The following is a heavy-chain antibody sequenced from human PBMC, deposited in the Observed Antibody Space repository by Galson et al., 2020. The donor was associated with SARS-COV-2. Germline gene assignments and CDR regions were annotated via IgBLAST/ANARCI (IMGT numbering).Heavy chain of an antibody. V-gene: IGHV4-61*02. J-gene: IGHJ4*02. CDR3: ARGIAVAGLDY. CDR1: GGSISSGSSY. D-gene: IGHD6-19*01. Sequence: SETLSLTCTVSGGSISSGSSYWSWIRQPAGKGLQWIGRIYASGSTNYNPSLKSRVSMSVDTSKNQFSLNLNSVTAADTAVYYCARGIAVAGLDYGGQGTLVTVSS. CDR2: IYASGST.